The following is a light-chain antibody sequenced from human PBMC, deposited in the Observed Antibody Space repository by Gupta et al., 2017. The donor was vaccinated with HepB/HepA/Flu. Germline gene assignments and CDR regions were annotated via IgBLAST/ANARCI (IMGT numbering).Light chain of an antibody. CDR2: GAS. Sequence: EIVMTQSPATLSVSPGERVTLSCRASQSVSSNLAWYQQKPGQPPRLLIYGASTRDTGIPARFSGSGSGTELTLTISSRQSEDFAVYYCQQYKDWPPVTFGQGTKVEIK. CDR3: QQYKDWPPVT. J-gene: IGKJ1*01. V-gene: IGKV3-15*01. CDR1: QSVSSN.